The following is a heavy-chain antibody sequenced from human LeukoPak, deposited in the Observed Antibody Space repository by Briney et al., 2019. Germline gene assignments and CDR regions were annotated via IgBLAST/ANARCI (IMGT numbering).Heavy chain of an antibody. J-gene: IGHJ5*02. CDR1: GYTFTSYD. Sequence: ASVKVSCKASGYTFTSYDINWVRQATGQGLEWMGWMNPNSGNTGYAQKLQGRVTMTADTSTSTAYMELRSLRSDDTAVYYCARLSPPIASFCSGGTCYSGGFDPWGQGTLVTVSS. CDR2: MNPNSGNT. D-gene: IGHD2-15*01. CDR3: ARLSPPIASFCSGGTCYSGGFDP. V-gene: IGHV1-8*02.